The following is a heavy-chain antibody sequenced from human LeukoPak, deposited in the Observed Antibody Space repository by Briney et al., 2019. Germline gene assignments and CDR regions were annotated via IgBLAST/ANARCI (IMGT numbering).Heavy chain of an antibody. D-gene: IGHD3-10*01. V-gene: IGHV4-39*07. CDR3: ARVRKVLLWFGEAPTGMDV. Sequence: SETLSLTCTVSGGSISSSSYYWGWIRQPPGKGLEWIGSIYYSGSTYYNPSLKSRVTISVDTSKNQFSLKLSSVTAADTAVYYCARVRKVLLWFGEAPTGMDVWGQGTTVTVSS. CDR1: GGSISSSSYY. CDR2: IYYSGST. J-gene: IGHJ6*02.